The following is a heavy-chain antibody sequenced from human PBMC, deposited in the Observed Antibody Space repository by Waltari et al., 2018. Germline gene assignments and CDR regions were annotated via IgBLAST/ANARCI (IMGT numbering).Heavy chain of an antibody. CDR1: GSTFSTYA. D-gene: IGHD1-26*01. V-gene: IGHV3-30*02. J-gene: IGHJ4*02. CDR3: AKGRGSYYSAVDY. CDR2: IRYDGSNK. Sequence: QVQLLESGGGVVQPGGSRSLSCAASGSTFSTYAVPWVRKAPGKGLEWVAFIRYDGSNKYYADSVKGRFTISRDNSKNTLYLQMNSLRAEDTAVYYCAKGRGSYYSAVDYWGQGTLVTVSS.